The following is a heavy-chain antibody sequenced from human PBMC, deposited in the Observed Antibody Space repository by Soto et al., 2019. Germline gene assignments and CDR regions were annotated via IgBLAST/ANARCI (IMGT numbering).Heavy chain of an antibody. V-gene: IGHV3-21*01. Sequence: EVQLVESGGGLVKPGGSLRLSGAASGFTFSSYSMNWVRQAPGKGLEWVSSISSSSSYIYYADSVKGRFTISRDNAKNSLYLQMNSLRAEDTAVYYCAREGYGGYVGDYYYGMDVWGQGTTVTVSS. CDR3: AREGYGGYVGDYYYGMDV. CDR1: GFTFSSYS. CDR2: ISSSSSYI. D-gene: IGHD5-12*01. J-gene: IGHJ6*02.